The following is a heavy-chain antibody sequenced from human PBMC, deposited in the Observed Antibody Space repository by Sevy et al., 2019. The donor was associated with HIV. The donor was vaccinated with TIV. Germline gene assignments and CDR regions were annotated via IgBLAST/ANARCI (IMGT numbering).Heavy chain of an antibody. CDR1: GYTFINYG. CDR3: ARVGDSGGYHGSDR. Sequence: ASVKVSCKASGYTFINYGISWVRQAPGQGLEWMGWISAYNGNTDYALNLQGRVTMTTNASTSTAYMELRGLTSDDTAFYYCARVGDSGGYHGSDRWGQGTLVTVSS. CDR2: ISAYNGNT. J-gene: IGHJ5*02. D-gene: IGHD3-22*01. V-gene: IGHV1-18*01.